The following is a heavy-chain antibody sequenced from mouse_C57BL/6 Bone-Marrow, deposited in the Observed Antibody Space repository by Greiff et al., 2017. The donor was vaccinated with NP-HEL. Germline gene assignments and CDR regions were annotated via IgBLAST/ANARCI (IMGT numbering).Heavy chain of an antibody. CDR2: ISNGGGSP. CDR1: GFTFSDYY. CDR3: ARHATGTSYYAMDY. J-gene: IGHJ4*01. V-gene: IGHV5-12*01. Sequence: DVKLVESGGGLVQPGGSLKLSCAASGFTFSDYYMYWVRQTPEKRLEWVAYISNGGGSPYYPDTVKGRFTISRDNAKNTLYLQMSRLKSEDTAMYYCARHATGTSYYAMDYWGQGTSVTVSS. D-gene: IGHD4-1*02.